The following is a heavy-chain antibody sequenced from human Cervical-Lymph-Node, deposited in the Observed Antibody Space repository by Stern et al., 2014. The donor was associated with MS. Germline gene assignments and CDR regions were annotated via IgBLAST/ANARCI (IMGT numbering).Heavy chain of an antibody. Sequence: DQLVESGAEVKKPGSSVKVSCKASGGTFSRYGISWVRQAPGQGLEWMGGISPTIGTTNYAKKIPGRGTMTADASTSTAYRKLRSLRSDDTAVEYCARDEDFGIAHGIDVWGQGAKVTVSS. V-gene: IGHV1-69*01. CDR2: ISPTIGTT. CDR3: ARDEDFGIAHGIDV. D-gene: IGHD6-13*01. J-gene: IGHJ6*02. CDR1: GGTFSRYG.